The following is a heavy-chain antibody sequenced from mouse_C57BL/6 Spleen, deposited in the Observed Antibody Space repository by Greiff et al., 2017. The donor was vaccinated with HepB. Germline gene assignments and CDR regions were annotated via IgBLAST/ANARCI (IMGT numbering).Heavy chain of an antibody. V-gene: IGHV5-17*01. CDR3: AHSNYAY. CDR2: ISSGSSTI. D-gene: IGHD2-5*01. J-gene: IGHJ3*01. Sequence: DVMLVESGGGLVKPGGSLKLSCAASGFTFSDYGMHWVRQAPEKGLEWVAYISSGSSTIYYADTVKGRFTISRDNAKNTLFLQMTSLRSEDTAMYYCAHSNYAYWGQGTLVTVSA. CDR1: GFTFSDYG.